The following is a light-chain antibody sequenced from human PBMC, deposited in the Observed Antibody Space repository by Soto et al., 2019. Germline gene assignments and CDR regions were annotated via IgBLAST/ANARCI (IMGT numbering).Light chain of an antibody. J-gene: IGKJ5*01. CDR2: KAS. CDR1: QSISSW. V-gene: IGKV1-5*03. Sequence: DIQMTQSPSTLSASVGDRVTITCRASQSISSWLAWYRQKPGKAPKLLIYKASTLKSGVPSRFSGSGSGTEFTLTISSLQPDDFATYYCQQLNSYPITFGQGTRLAIK. CDR3: QQLNSYPIT.